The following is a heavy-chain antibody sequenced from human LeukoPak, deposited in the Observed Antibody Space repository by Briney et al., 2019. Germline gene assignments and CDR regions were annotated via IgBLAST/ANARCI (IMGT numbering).Heavy chain of an antibody. CDR2: IKQDGSEK. V-gene: IGHV3-7*01. CDR3: ARPRGLMLYDN. CDR1: GFTFSSYW. Sequence: GGSLRLSCAASGFTFSSYWMSWVRQAPGKGLEWVANIKQDGSEKYYVDSVKGRFTISRDNAKNSLYLQMSSLRAEDTAVYYCARPRGLMLYDNWGQGTLVTVSS. D-gene: IGHD2-8*01. J-gene: IGHJ4*02.